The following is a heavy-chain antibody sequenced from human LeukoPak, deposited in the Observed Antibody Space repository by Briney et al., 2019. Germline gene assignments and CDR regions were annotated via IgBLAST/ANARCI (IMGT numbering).Heavy chain of an antibody. CDR1: GYTFTSYG. J-gene: IGHJ4*02. CDR3: ARDDALVATGSFDY. CDR2: ISAYNGNT. Sequence: ASVKVSCKASGYTFTSYGVNWVRQAPGQGLEWMGWISAYNGNTNYAQKLQGRVTMTTDTSTSTAYMELRSLRSDDTAVYYCARDDALVATGSFDYWGQGTLVTVSS. V-gene: IGHV1-18*01. D-gene: IGHD5-12*01.